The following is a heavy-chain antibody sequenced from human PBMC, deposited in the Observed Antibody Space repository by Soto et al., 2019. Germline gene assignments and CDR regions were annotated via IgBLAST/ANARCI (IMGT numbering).Heavy chain of an antibody. V-gene: IGHV3-33*01. CDR3: AIEGTKTTYFDY. J-gene: IGHJ4*02. CDR2: IWYDGSNK. Sequence: QVQLVESGGGVVQPGRSLRLSCAASGFTFSSYGMHWVRQAPGKGLEWVAVIWYDGSNKYYADSVKGRFTISRDNSKNTLYLQMNSLSAEDTAVYYCAIEGTKTTYFDYGGQGTLFTVSS. CDR1: GFTFSSYG. D-gene: IGHD4-17*01.